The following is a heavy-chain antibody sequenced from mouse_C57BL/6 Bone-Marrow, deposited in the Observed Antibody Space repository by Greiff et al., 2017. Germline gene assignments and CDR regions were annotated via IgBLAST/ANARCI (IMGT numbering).Heavy chain of an antibody. V-gene: IGHV3-6*01. CDR3: ARDYYYGSSGAMDY. J-gene: IGHJ4*01. Sequence: EVKLQESGPGLVKPSQSLSLTCSVTGYSITSGYYWNWIRQFPGNKLEWMGYISYDGSNNYNPSLKNRISITRDTSKNQFFLKLNSVTTEDTATYYCARDYYYGSSGAMDYWGQGTSVTVSS. CDR2: ISYDGSN. CDR1: GYSITSGYY. D-gene: IGHD1-1*01.